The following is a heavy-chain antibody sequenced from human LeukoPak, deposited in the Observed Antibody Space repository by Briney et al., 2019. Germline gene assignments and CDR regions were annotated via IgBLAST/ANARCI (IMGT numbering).Heavy chain of an antibody. J-gene: IGHJ4*02. CDR3: ARHRATGTWSDFDY. CDR2: IFPADSNT. V-gene: IGHV5-51*01. CDR1: GYSFISYW. Sequence: GESLKISCKGSGYSFISYWIGWVRQKPGRGLEWLGVIFPADSNTAYNSSFRGQVTISVDKSIDTAYLQWGSLKASDSAIYYCARHRATGTWSDFDYWGQGTVVTVSS. D-gene: IGHD1-14*01.